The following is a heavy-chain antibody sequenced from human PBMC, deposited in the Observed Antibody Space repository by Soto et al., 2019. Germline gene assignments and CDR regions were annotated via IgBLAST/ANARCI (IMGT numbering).Heavy chain of an antibody. CDR3: ARDRASGIYYYYYMDV. J-gene: IGHJ6*03. Sequence: GGSLRLSCAASGFTVSSNYMSWVRQAPGKGLEWVSVIYSGGSTYYADSVKGRFPIPRDNSKNTLYLQMNSLRAEDTAVYYCARDRASGIYYYYYMDVWGKGTTVTVSS. CDR2: IYSGGST. V-gene: IGHV3-66*01. CDR1: GFTVSSNY. D-gene: IGHD1-20*01.